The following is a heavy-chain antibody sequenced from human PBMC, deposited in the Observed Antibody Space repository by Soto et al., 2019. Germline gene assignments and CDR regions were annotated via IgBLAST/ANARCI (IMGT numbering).Heavy chain of an antibody. J-gene: IGHJ5*02. CDR3: AKLERFEN. CDR2: IKSKADGVTR. CDR1: RSTYSKAC. Sequence: GGSLRNTCAAARSTYSKACLTWKQQAPGKGLGWIGRIKSKADGVTRDYAAPVKGRFTISRDNSKNTLYLQMNSLSAEDTAVYYCAKLERFENWGQATLVTVSS. V-gene: IGHV3-15*01.